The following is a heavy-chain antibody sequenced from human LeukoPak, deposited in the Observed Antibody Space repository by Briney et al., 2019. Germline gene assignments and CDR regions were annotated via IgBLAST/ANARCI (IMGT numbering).Heavy chain of an antibody. J-gene: IGHJ4*02. CDR1: GYTFTSYD. CDR2: MNPNSGNT. Sequence: ASVKVSCKASGYTFTSYDINWVRQATGQGLEWMGWMNPNSGNTGYAQKFRGRVTITRNTSISTAYMELSSLRSEDTAVYYCARSITMVRGVRALGYWGQGTLVTVSS. D-gene: IGHD3-10*01. V-gene: IGHV1-8*03. CDR3: ARSITMVRGVRALGY.